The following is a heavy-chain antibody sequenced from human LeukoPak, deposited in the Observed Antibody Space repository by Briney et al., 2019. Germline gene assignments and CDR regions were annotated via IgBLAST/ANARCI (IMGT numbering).Heavy chain of an antibody. V-gene: IGHV4-59*12. J-gene: IGHJ4*02. D-gene: IGHD2-2*01. CDR3: ARGLYCSSTSCSFDY. CDR1: GGSITSYH. CDR2: INYSGTT. Sequence: SETLSLTCTVSGGSITSYHWSWIRQSPGKGLEWIGYINYSGTTNYNPSLKSRATMSVDTSKKQFSLKLSSVTAADTAVYYCARGLYCSSTSCSFDYWGQGTLVTVSS.